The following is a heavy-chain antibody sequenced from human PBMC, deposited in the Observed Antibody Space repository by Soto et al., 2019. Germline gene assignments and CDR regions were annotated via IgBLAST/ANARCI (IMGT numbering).Heavy chain of an antibody. V-gene: IGHV3-43*01. CDR2: ITWDASST. CDR1: GFNFEDYI. Sequence: VGSLRLSCAASGFNFEDYIMHWVRQAPGKGLEWVSLITWDASSTSYADSVKGRFTISRDNSKNSLYLQMNSLRDGDTALYYCAKDIRTRGYYGMDVWGQGTTVTVSS. CDR3: AKDIRTRGYYGMDV. J-gene: IGHJ6*02. D-gene: IGHD3-10*01.